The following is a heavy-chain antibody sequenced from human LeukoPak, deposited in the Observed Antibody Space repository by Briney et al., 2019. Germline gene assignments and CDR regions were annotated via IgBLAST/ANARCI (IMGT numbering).Heavy chain of an antibody. J-gene: IGHJ4*02. CDR2: IRCDGSNK. D-gene: IGHD3-10*01. V-gene: IGHV3-30*02. Sequence: GGSLRLSCAASGFTFSSYGMHWVRQAPGKGLEWVAFIRCDGSNKYYADSVKGRFTISRDNSKNTLYLQMNSLRAEDTAVYYCAKVTGGYYLDYWGQGTLVTVSS. CDR1: GFTFSSYG. CDR3: AKVTGGYYLDY.